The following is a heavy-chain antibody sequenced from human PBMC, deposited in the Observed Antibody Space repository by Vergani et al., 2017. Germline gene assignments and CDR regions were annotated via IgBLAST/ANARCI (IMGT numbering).Heavy chain of an antibody. D-gene: IGHD6-6*01. J-gene: IGHJ4*02. Sequence: EVQLVESGGGLVKPGGSLRLSCAASGFTFSSYSMNWVRQAPGKGLEWVSSISSSSYIYYADSVKGRFTISRDNAKNSLYLQMNSLRAEDTAVYYCARAGGIAARQGFDYWGQGTLVTVSS. V-gene: IGHV3-21*01. CDR2: ISSSSYI. CDR1: GFTFSSYS. CDR3: ARAGGIAARQGFDY.